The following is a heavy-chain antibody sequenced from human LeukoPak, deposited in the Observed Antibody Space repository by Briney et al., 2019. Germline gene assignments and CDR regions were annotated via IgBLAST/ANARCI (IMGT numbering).Heavy chain of an antibody. CDR3: ASNLGYYDFSHLGYYYGMDV. CDR1: GGSISSSSYY. CDR2: IYYSGST. J-gene: IGHJ6*02. D-gene: IGHD3-3*01. Sequence: SETLSLTCTVSGGSISSSSYYWGWTRQPPGKGLEWIGSIYYSGSTYYNPSLKSRVTISVDTSKNQFSLKLSSVTAADTAVYYCASNLGYYDFSHLGYYYGMDVWGQGTTVTVSS. V-gene: IGHV4-39*01.